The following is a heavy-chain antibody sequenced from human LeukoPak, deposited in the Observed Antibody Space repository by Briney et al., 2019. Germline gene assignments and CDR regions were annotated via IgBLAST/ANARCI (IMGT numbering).Heavy chain of an antibody. V-gene: IGHV3-30*02. D-gene: IGHD6-19*01. Sequence: GGSLRLSCAASGFTFSSYSMNWVRQAPGKGLEWVAYIQYDRTNEQYAHSVKGRFRISRDNSNNILYLQMNSLRTEDTAVYYCAKDSNRYSSGWLDYWGQGTQVTVSS. J-gene: IGHJ4*02. CDR1: GFTFSSYS. CDR3: AKDSNRYSSGWLDY. CDR2: IQYDRTNE.